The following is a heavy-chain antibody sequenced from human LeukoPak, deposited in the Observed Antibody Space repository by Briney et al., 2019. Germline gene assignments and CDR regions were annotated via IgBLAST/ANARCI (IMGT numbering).Heavy chain of an antibody. CDR3: ARVYCSSTSCSSPNDY. J-gene: IGHJ4*02. Sequence: PSETLSLTCAVYGGSFRGYYWSWIRQPPGKGLEWIGEINHSGSTNYNPSLKSRVTISVDTSKNQFSLKLSSVTAADTAVYYCARVYCSSTSCSSPNDYWGQGTLVTVSS. V-gene: IGHV4-34*01. CDR1: GGSFRGYY. CDR2: INHSGST. D-gene: IGHD2-2*01.